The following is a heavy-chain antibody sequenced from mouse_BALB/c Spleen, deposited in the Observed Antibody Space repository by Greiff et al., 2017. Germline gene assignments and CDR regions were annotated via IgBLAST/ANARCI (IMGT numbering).Heavy chain of an antibody. CDR3: ARRGSIYYDYAFAY. J-gene: IGHJ3*01. V-gene: IGHV14-3*02. Sequence: VQLKESGAELVKPGASVKLSCTASGFNIKDTYMHWVKQRPEQGLEWIGRIDPANGNTKYDPKFQGKATITADTSSNTAYLQLSSLTSEDTAVYYCARRGSIYYDYAFAYWGQGTLVTVSA. CDR1: GFNIKDTY. CDR2: IDPANGNT. D-gene: IGHD2-4*01.